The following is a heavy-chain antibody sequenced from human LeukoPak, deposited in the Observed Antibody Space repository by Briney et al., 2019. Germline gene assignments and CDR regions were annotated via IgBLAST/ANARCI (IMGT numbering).Heavy chain of an antibody. D-gene: IGHD6-13*01. CDR2: IRQDGGEK. CDR1: GFTFTDYW. Sequence: PGRSLRLFYAVSGFTFTDYWMNWVRQAPGKGLEWVASIRQDGGEKSYVASVKGRFTISRDNTKSSLYLQINSLRAEDTAVYYCARDGTAAGHYFDLWGQGALVTVSS. J-gene: IGHJ4*01. CDR3: ARDGTAAGHYFDL. V-gene: IGHV3-7*01.